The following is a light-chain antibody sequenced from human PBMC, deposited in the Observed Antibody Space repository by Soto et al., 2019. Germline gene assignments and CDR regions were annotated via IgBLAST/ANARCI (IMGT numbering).Light chain of an antibody. V-gene: IGKV1-17*03. Sequence: DIQMTQSPSAISASVGDRVIITCRASQGISHSLAWFQQKPGKAPKRLIYAASTLQSGVPSRFSGSGSGTEFTLTISSLQSEDFATYYCLQHNSYPLTFGGGTKVELK. J-gene: IGKJ4*01. CDR1: QGISHS. CDR2: AAS. CDR3: LQHNSYPLT.